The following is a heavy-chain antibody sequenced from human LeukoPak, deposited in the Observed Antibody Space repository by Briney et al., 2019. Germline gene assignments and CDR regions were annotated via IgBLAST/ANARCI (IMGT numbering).Heavy chain of an antibody. Sequence: PGGTLRLSCAASGFSFRSHGMNWVRQAPGKGLEWVSGISPRGDITYYKDSVRGRFTISRDNFKNTVSLQLNSLRAEDTAVYYCAKERDGDYAIYFDYWGQGTLVTVSS. V-gene: IGHV3-23*01. CDR1: GFSFRSHG. CDR2: ISPRGDIT. CDR3: AKERDGDYAIYFDY. D-gene: IGHD4-17*01. J-gene: IGHJ4*02.